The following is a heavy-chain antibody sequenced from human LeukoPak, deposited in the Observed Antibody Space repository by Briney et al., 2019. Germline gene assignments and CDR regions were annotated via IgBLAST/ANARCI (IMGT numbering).Heavy chain of an antibody. CDR3: ARDPMVRGTRYYFDY. J-gene: IGHJ4*02. CDR2: IRYDGSNK. Sequence: PGGSLRLSCAASGFTFSNYGMHWVRQAPGKGLEWVAVIRYDGSNKHYVDSVKGRFTISRDNSKNTLYLQMNSLRAEDTAVYYCARDPMVRGTRYYFDYWGQGTLVTVSS. CDR1: GFTFSNYG. V-gene: IGHV3-33*01. D-gene: IGHD3-10*01.